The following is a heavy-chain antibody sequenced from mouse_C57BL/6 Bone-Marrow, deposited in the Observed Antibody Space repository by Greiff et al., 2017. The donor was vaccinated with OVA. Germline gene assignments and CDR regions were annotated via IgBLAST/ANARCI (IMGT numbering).Heavy chain of an antibody. CDR1: GYSITSGYY. CDR3: ARGWALDY. D-gene: IGHD2-3*01. Sequence: VQLQQSGPGLVKPSQSLSLTCSVTGYSITSGYYWNWIRQFPGNKLEWMGYISYDGSNNYNPSLKNRISITRDTSQNQFFLKLNSVTTEDTATYYCARGWALDYWGQGTTLTVSS. CDR2: ISYDGSN. V-gene: IGHV3-6*01. J-gene: IGHJ2*01.